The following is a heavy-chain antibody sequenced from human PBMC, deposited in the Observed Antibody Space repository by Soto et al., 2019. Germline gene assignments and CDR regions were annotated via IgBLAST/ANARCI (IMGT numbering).Heavy chain of an antibody. CDR1: GYSISSGYY. Sequence: SETLSLTCAVSGYSISSGYYWGWIRQPPGKGLEWIGSIYHSGSTYYNPSLKSRVTISVDTSKNQFSLKLSSVTAADTAVYYCASLPIGYCSSTSCPGTFDYWGQGTLVTVSS. D-gene: IGHD2-2*01. V-gene: IGHV4-38-2*01. CDR3: ASLPIGYCSSTSCPGTFDY. J-gene: IGHJ4*02. CDR2: IYHSGST.